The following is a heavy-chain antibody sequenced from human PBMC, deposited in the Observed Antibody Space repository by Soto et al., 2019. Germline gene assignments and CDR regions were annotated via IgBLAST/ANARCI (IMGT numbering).Heavy chain of an antibody. CDR1: GSIFTGYG. CDR3: ARDEIGGTTFRGYLDH. V-gene: IGHV3-33*01. Sequence: QVHLVESGGGVAQPGGSLRLSCAASGSIFTGYGMHWVRQAPGKGLEWVAVIWFDGSNKYYADSVKGRFTISRDNSKNMVYLQMNSLRVEDTAVYYCARDEIGGTTFRGYLDHWGQGTLVTVSS. J-gene: IGHJ4*02. CDR2: IWFDGSNK. D-gene: IGHD1-1*01.